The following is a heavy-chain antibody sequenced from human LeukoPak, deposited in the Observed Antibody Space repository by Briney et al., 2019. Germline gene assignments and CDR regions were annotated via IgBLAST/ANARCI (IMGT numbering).Heavy chain of an antibody. D-gene: IGHD5-18*01. V-gene: IGHV4-31*03. Sequence: PSQTLSLTCTVSGGSISSGGYYWSWIRQHPGTGLEWIGYIYYSGSTYYNPSLKSRVTISVDTSKNQFSLKLSSVTAADTAVYYCARRNTAMVHFDYWGQGTLVTVSS. CDR2: IYYSGST. J-gene: IGHJ4*02. CDR3: ARRNTAMVHFDY. CDR1: GGSISSGGYY.